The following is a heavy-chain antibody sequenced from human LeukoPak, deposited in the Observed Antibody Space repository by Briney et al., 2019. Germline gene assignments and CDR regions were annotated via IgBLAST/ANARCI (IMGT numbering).Heavy chain of an antibody. V-gene: IGHV4-39*07. CDR1: GGSISRSSYY. J-gene: IGHJ5*02. CDR2: IYYSGST. D-gene: IGHD6-13*01. CDR3: ETAVPEYSTSWPHWFDP. Sequence: SETLSLTCTVSGGSISRSSYYWGWIRQPPGKGLEWIGSIYYSGSTYYNPSLKSRVTISVDTSKNQFSLKLSSVTAADTAVYYCETAVPEYSTSWPHWFDPWGQGTLVTVSS.